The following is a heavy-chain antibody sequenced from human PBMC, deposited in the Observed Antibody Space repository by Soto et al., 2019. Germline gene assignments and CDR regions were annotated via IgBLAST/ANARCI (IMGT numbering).Heavy chain of an antibody. CDR3: ASGSHVPHF. Sequence: QLQLQESGSGLVKPSQTLSLTCAVSGGSISSGDYSWSWIRQPPGKGLEWIGYIYRGGSTYFNPSLKSRVTISVDRSKNQFSLKLSSVIAADTAVYYCASGSHVPHFWGQGTLVTVSS. CDR1: GGSISSGDYS. D-gene: IGHD6-6*01. J-gene: IGHJ4*02. CDR2: IYRGGST. V-gene: IGHV4-30-2*01.